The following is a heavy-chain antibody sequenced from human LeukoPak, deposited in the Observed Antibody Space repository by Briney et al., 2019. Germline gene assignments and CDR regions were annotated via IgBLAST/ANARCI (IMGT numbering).Heavy chain of an antibody. V-gene: IGHV3-74*03. J-gene: IGHJ6*04. Sequence: PGGSLRLSCAASGFTFSSYWMHWVRQAPGKGLVWVSRINSDGSSITYADSVKGRFTISRDNAKSTLYLQMNSLRVEDTAVSYCARDPSRLVGRLWGKGTTVTVSS. CDR1: GFTFSSYW. CDR3: ARDPSRLVGRL. CDR2: INSDGSSI. D-gene: IGHD2-15*01.